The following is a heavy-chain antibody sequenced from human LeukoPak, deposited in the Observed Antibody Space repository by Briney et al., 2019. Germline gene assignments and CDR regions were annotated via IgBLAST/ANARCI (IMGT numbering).Heavy chain of an antibody. CDR1: GGSISSGDYY. V-gene: IGHV4-30-4*08. CDR3: AREPQSYGSISGWFDP. D-gene: IGHD3-10*01. CDR2: IYYSGST. Sequence: PSETLSLTCTVSGGSISSGDYYWSWIRQPPGKGLEWIGYIYYSGSTYYNPSLKSRVTISVDTSKNQFSLKLSSVTAADTAVYYCAREPQSYGSISGWFDPWGQGTLVTVSS. J-gene: IGHJ5*02.